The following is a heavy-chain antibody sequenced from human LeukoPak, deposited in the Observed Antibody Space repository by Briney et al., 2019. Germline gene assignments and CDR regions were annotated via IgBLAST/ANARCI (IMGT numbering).Heavy chain of an antibody. J-gene: IGHJ4*02. CDR2: ICVVGVGT. CDR3: AQARDLVVVVADY. D-gene: IGHD2-15*01. Sequence: GAPRQSRVASRYSSRKYAMCSVCPSLRKGLDWVSAICVVGVGTYYADSVKGRFTISRDNSRDTLYLQMNGLSAEDTAVYYCAQARDLVVVVADYWGQGTLVTVPS. CDR1: RYSSRKYA. V-gene: IGHV3-23*01.